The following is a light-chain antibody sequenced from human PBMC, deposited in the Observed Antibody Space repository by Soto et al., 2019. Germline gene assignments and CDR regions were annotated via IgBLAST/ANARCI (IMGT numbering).Light chain of an antibody. CDR2: DSS. Sequence: EIVLTQSPATLSLSPGERATLSCRASQSVGTYFAWYQQKPGQAPRLLIYDSSNRATGIPARFSGSGSGTDFTLTISSLEPEDFAVYYCQQRSDWPPTFGGGTKVDIK. CDR3: QQRSDWPPT. J-gene: IGKJ4*01. V-gene: IGKV3-11*01. CDR1: QSVGTY.